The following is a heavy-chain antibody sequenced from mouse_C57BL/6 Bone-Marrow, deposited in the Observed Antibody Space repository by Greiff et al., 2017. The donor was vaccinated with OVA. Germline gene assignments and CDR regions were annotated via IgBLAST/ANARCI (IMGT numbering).Heavy chain of an antibody. V-gene: IGHV1-81*01. CDR1: GYTFTSYG. CDR2: IYPRSGNT. J-gene: IGHJ2*01. D-gene: IGHD1-1*01. CDR3: AREIDYYYGSSYSYFDY. Sequence: VQLQQSGAEPARPGASVKLSCKASGYTFTSYGISWVKQRTGQGLEWIGEIYPRSGNTYYNEKFKGKATLTADKSSSTAYMELRSLTSEDSAVYFCAREIDYYYGSSYSYFDYWGQGTTLTVSS.